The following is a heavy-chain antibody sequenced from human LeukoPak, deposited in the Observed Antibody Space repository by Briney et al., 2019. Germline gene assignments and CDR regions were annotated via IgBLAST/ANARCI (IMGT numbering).Heavy chain of an antibody. V-gene: IGHV3-23*01. J-gene: IGHJ3*02. CDR3: AKGDYGGNSHTFDI. D-gene: IGHD4-23*01. Sequence: GGSLRLSCAASGITFSSYAMSWVRQAPGKGLEWVSPISGSGVTTYYADSVKGRFTISRDNSKNTLYLQMNSLRSEDTAVYFCAKGDYGGNSHTFDIWGQGTMVTVSS. CDR1: GITFSSYA. CDR2: ISGSGVTT.